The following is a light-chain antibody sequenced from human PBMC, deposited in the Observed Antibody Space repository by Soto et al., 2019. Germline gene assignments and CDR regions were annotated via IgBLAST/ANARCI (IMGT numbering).Light chain of an antibody. Sequence: DIQMTQSPSSLSASVGDRVTITCRASQSISIYLNWYQQKPGKAPKLLIYAASSLQSGVPSRFGGSGSGTDFTLTISSLQREDLATYYCQQSLTTPRTFGGGTKVEIK. V-gene: IGKV1-39*01. J-gene: IGKJ4*01. CDR1: QSISIY. CDR2: AAS. CDR3: QQSLTTPRT.